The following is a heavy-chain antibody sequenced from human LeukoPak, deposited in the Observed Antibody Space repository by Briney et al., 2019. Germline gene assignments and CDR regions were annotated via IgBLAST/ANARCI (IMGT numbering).Heavy chain of an antibody. D-gene: IGHD2-2*01. CDR2: ISSSGSTI. CDR1: GFTFSSYS. V-gene: IGHV3-48*04. CDR3: ARDGAKLYQLPNGFDI. J-gene: IGHJ3*02. Sequence: GGSLRLSCAASGFTFSSYSMNWARQAPGKGLEWVSYISSSGSTIYYADSVKGRFTISRDNAKNSLYLQMNSLRAEDTAVYYCARDGAKLYQLPNGFDIWGQGTMVTVSS.